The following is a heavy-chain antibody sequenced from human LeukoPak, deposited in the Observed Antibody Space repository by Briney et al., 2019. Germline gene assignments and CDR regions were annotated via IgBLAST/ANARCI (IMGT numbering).Heavy chain of an antibody. CDR3: ATYSYTGGFYAFDI. D-gene: IGHD3-22*01. CDR1: GYRFTKQW. V-gene: IGHV5-51*01. Sequence: GESLKISCKGSGYRFTKQWIGWVRQMPGKGLEWMAIIYPDDSRTEYAPSLQHQVTISADKSTTTTYLQWRSLQASDTAMYYCATYSYTGGFYAFDIWGRGTMVTVPS. J-gene: IGHJ3*02. CDR2: IYPDDSRT.